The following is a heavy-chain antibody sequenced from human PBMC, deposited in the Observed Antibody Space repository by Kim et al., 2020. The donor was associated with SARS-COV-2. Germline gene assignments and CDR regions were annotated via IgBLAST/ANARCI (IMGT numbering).Heavy chain of an antibody. J-gene: IGHJ4*02. D-gene: IGHD6-13*01. V-gene: IGHV5-51*01. CDR2: IYPGDSET. CDR1: GYIFSTYW. Sequence: GESLKISCKGSGYIFSTYWIGWVRQMPRIGLELMGIIYPGDSETRYSPSFQGQVTISADKSINTAYLQWSSLKASDTAMYFCARRSSLAEFDYWGQGTLVTVSS. CDR3: ARRSSLAEFDY.